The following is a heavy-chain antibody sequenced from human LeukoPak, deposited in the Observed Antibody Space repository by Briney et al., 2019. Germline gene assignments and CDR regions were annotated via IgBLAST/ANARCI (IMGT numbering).Heavy chain of an antibody. CDR3: AKEIRMAAAGTGPLGY. Sequence: GGSLRLSCAASGFTFDDYAMHWVRQAPGKGLEWVSGISWNSGSIGYADSVKGRFTISRDNAKNSLYLQMNSLRAEDMALYYCAKEIRMAAAGTGPLGYWGQGTLVTVSS. CDR1: GFTFDDYA. J-gene: IGHJ4*02. D-gene: IGHD6-13*01. CDR2: ISWNSGSI. V-gene: IGHV3-9*03.